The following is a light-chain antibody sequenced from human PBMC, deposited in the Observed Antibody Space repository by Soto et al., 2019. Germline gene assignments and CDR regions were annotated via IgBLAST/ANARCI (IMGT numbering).Light chain of an antibody. CDR3: QSFDSSLSGVV. CDR1: SSNIGAGYD. Sequence: QSVLTQPPSVSGAPGQRVTISCTGSSSNIGAGYDVHWYQQLPGIAPKLLIYVNSNRPSGVPDRFSGSKSGTSASLAITGLQAEDEAYYYCQSFDSSLSGVVFGGGTKLTVL. CDR2: VNS. J-gene: IGLJ2*01. V-gene: IGLV1-40*01.